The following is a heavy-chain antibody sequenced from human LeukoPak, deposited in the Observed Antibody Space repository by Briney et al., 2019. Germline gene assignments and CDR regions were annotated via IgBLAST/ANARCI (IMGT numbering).Heavy chain of an antibody. Sequence: SETLSLTCTVSGGSISSGGYYWSWIRQHPGQGLEWIGYIYYSGSTYYNPSLKSRVTISVDTSKTQFSLKLSSVTAADTAVYYCARGGSHYFDYWGQGTLVTVSS. V-gene: IGHV4-31*03. J-gene: IGHJ4*02. D-gene: IGHD3-16*01. CDR3: ARGGSHYFDY. CDR2: IYYSGST. CDR1: GGSISSGGYY.